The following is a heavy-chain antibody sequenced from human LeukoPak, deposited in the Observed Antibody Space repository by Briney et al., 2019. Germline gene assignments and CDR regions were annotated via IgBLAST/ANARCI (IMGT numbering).Heavy chain of an antibody. CDR3: AKDPYSGYAFFYFDY. V-gene: IGHV3-23*01. CDR1: GLTFSSYA. CDR2: ISGSGGST. Sequence: GGSLRLSCAASGLTFSSYAMSWVRQAPGKGLEWVSAISGSGGSTYYADSVKGRFTISRDNSKNTLYLQMNSLRAEDTAVYYCAKDPYSGYAFFYFDYWGQGTLVTVSS. D-gene: IGHD5-12*01. J-gene: IGHJ4*02.